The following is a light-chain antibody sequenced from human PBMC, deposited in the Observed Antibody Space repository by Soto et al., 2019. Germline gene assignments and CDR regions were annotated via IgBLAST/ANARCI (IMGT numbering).Light chain of an antibody. V-gene: IGKV1-39*01. CDR1: QSITNS. CDR3: QQGHSMPFT. CDR2: AAS. Sequence: DIQMTQSPSSLSASVGDRVTITCRASQSITNSLNWYQHKPGKAPTLLVYAASSLQSGVPSRFSGRGSGTDFTLTISSLQPEDFATYFCQQGHSMPFTFGPGTKVDIK. J-gene: IGKJ3*01.